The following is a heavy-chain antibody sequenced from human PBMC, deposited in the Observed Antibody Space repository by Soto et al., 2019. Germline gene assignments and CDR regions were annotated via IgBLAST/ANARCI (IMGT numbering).Heavy chain of an antibody. CDR3: ARLTRRPAAGPYSDY. CDR1: GGSIGSYC. Sequence: PSETLSLTCTVSGGSIGSYCWSWIRQPPGKGLEWIGYIYYSGSTNYNPSLKSRVTISVDTSKNQFSLKLSSVTAAATAVYYCARLTRRPAAGPYSDYWGHGPLVTVSS. V-gene: IGHV4-59*01. J-gene: IGHJ4*01. D-gene: IGHD6-13*01. CDR2: IYYSGST.